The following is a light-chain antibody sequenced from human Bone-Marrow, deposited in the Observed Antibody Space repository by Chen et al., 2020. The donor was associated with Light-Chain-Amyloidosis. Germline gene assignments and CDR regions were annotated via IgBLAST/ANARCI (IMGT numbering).Light chain of an antibody. V-gene: IGLV3-21*02. Sequence: SYVLTQPSSVSVAPGQTAKIACGGNNIGSTSVQWYQQTPGQAPLLVVYDDSDRPSGIPERLSGCNSGNTATLTISRVDAGDEADYYCQVWDSSSDRPVFGGGTKLTVL. CDR2: DDS. CDR3: QVWDSSSDRPV. CDR1: NIGSTS. J-gene: IGLJ3*02.